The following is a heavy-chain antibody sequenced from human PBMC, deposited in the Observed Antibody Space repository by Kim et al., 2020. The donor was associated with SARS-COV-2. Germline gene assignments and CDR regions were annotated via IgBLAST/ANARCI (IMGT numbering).Heavy chain of an antibody. V-gene: IGHV3-23*01. Sequence: DAVKGRFTISRDNSKKTLDLQMNSLGAEDTAIYYCAKDSGNDYGDQLDSWGQGTLVTVSS. D-gene: IGHD4-17*01. J-gene: IGHJ5*01. CDR3: AKDSGNDYGDQLDS.